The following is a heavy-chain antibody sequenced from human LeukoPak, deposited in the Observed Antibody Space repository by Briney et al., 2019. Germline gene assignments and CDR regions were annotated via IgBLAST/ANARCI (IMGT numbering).Heavy chain of an antibody. J-gene: IGHJ4*02. V-gene: IGHV4-59*01. CDR1: GGSISSYY. CDR2: IYYSGRT. D-gene: IGHD6-13*01. CDR3: AGGWGSSFDY. Sequence: PSETLSLTCTVSGGSISSYYWSWIRQPPGKGLEWIGYIYYSGRTNYNPSLNSRVTMTVDTSKNHFSLKLSTVTAADTAVFYCAGGWGSSFDYWGQGTLVTVSS.